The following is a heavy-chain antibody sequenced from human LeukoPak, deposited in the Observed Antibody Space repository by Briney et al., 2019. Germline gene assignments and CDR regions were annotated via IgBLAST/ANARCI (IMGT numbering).Heavy chain of an antibody. CDR1: GFTFSSYV. CDR2: ISYDGSNK. J-gene: IGHJ6*03. CDR3: ARDSLRTALYYMDV. V-gene: IGHV3-30*04. Sequence: HPGGSLRLSCAASGFTFSSYVMHWVRQAPGKGLEWVAIISYDGSNKYYGESVKGRFTISRDQSKNTLYLQMNSLRTEDTAVYYCARDSLRTALYYMDVWGKGTTVTVSS.